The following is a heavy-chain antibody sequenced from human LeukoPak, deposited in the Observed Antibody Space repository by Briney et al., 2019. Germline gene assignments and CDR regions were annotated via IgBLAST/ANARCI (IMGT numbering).Heavy chain of an antibody. CDR3: ARFVSWAFDI. J-gene: IGHJ3*02. CDR1: GFTASSKD. CDR2: IYSGGRT. Sequence: GGSLRLSCAASGFTASSKDMSWVRQAPGKGLEWVSLIYSGGRTNYADSVKGRLTISRDNSKNTLYLQMNSLRPEDTAVYFFARFVSWAFDIWGQGTMVTVSS. V-gene: IGHV3-53*01.